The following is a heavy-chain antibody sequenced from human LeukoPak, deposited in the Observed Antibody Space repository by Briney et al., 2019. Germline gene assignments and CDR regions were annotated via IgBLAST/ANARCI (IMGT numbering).Heavy chain of an antibody. Sequence: SETLSLTCTVSGGSISSSSYYWSWIRQPPGKGLEWIGYIYYSGSTNYNPSLKSRVTISVDTSKNQFSLKLSSVTAADTAVYYCASSSSWNYYYYYMDVWGKGTTVTISS. J-gene: IGHJ6*03. D-gene: IGHD6-13*01. CDR2: IYYSGST. V-gene: IGHV4-61*01. CDR1: GGSISSSSYY. CDR3: ASSSSWNYYYYYMDV.